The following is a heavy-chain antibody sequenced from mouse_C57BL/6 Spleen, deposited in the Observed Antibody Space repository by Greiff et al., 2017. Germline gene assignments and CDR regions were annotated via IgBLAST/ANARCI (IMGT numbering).Heavy chain of an antibody. CDR2: ISSGSSTI. D-gene: IGHD5-1-1*01. CDR1: GFTFSDYG. Sequence: EVQGVESGGGLVKPGGSLKLSCAASGFTFSDYGMHWVRQAPEKGLEWVAYISSGSSTIYYADTVKGRFTISRDNAKNTMFVQMNSMRSEDEAMYYYARGNTAFDVWGTGTTVTVSS. J-gene: IGHJ1*03. V-gene: IGHV5-17*01. CDR3: ARGNTAFDV.